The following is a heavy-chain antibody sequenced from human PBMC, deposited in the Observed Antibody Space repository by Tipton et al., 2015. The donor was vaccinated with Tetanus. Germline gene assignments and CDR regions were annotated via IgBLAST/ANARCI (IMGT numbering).Heavy chain of an antibody. CDR1: GGSISSYY. J-gene: IGHJ5*02. V-gene: IGHV4-59*01. CDR2: IYYSGST. CDR3: ARGQFQALNRGVTDNWFDP. D-gene: IGHD3-10*01. Sequence: TLSLTCTVSGGSISSYYWSWIRQPPGKGLEWIGYIYYSGSTNYNPSLKSRVTISVDTSKNQFSLKLSSVTAADTAVYYCARGQFQALNRGVTDNWFDPWGQGTLVTVSS.